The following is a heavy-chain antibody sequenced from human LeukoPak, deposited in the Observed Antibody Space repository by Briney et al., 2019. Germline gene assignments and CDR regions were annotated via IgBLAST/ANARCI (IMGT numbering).Heavy chain of an antibody. CDR2: INPNSGGT. V-gene: IGHV1-2*02. J-gene: IGHJ5*02. CDR1: GYTFTGYY. D-gene: IGHD3-10*01. Sequence: ASVKVSCKASGYTFTGYYMHWVRQAPGQGLEWMGWINPNSGGTNYAQKFQGRVTMTRDTSISTAYMELSRLRSDDTAVYYCARGGDLLWFGEPKFRFDPWGQGTLVTVSS. CDR3: ARGGDLLWFGEPKFRFDP.